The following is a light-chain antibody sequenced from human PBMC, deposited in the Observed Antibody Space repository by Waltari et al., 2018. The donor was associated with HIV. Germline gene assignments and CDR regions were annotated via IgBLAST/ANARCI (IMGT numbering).Light chain of an antibody. J-gene: IGLJ1*01. CDR1: VLPKKY. CDR3: LSADSSDIV. V-gene: IGLV3-16*01. Sequence: SYELTQPPSVSVSLGQMAGITCSGEVLPKKYGYWYQQRPGHFPVLVMFKDTERPSGIPERISGSSSGTMVTLTISGVQPADEAEYYCLSADSSDIVFGSGTKVTVL. CDR2: KDT.